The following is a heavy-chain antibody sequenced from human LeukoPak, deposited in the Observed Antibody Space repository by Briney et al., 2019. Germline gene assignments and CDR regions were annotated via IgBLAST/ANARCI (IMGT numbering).Heavy chain of an antibody. CDR3: ARAAYYYDSSPNWFDP. D-gene: IGHD3-22*01. Sequence: ASVKVSCKASGYTFTSYGISWVRQAPGQGLEWMGWISAYNGNTNYAQKLQGRVTMTTDTSTSTAYMELRSLRSDDTAMYYCARAAYYYDSSPNWFDPWGQGTLVTVSS. CDR1: GYTFTSYG. CDR2: ISAYNGNT. V-gene: IGHV1-18*01. J-gene: IGHJ5*02.